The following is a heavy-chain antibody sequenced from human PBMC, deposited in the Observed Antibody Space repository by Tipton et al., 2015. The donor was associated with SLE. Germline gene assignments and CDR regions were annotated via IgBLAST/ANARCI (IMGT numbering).Heavy chain of an antibody. Sequence: TLSLTCLVSVVTFNDYDWAWVRQPPGKGLEWIGQINHRGLTKYSHSLKGRVNLSVDTSKQQLSLRLTSLTAADTAVYYCAKDQSGHDGFDIWGQGTVVTVSS. CDR1: VVTFNDYD. CDR2: INHRGLT. D-gene: IGHD2-15*01. J-gene: IGHJ3*02. CDR3: AKDQSGHDGFDI. V-gene: IGHV4-34*10.